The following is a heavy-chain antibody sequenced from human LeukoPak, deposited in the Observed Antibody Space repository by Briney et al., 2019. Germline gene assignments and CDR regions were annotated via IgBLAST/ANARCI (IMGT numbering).Heavy chain of an antibody. J-gene: IGHJ5*02. D-gene: IGHD3-22*01. CDR3: AGDPSSVWDSSGPTGWFDP. V-gene: IGHV1-46*01. CDR2: INPSGGST. CDR1: GYTFTSYY. Sequence: ASVKVSCKASGYTFTSYYMHWVRQAPGQGLEWMGIINPSGGSTSYAQKFQGRVTMTRDTSTSTVYMELSSLRSEDTAVYYCAGDPSSVWDSSGPTGWFDPWGQGTLVTVSS.